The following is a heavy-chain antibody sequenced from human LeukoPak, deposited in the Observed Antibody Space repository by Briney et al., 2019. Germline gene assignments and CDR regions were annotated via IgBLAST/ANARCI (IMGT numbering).Heavy chain of an antibody. D-gene: IGHD1-26*01. V-gene: IGHV1-69*04. CDR3: AVGGSYYEYYYYYMDV. Sequence: GASVKVSCKASGGTFSSYAISWVRQAPGQGLEWMGRIIPILGIANYAQKFQGRVTITADKSTSTAYMELSSLRSEDTAVYYCAVGGSYYEYYYYYMDVWGKGTTVTVSS. CDR1: GGTFSSYA. CDR2: IIPILGIA. J-gene: IGHJ6*03.